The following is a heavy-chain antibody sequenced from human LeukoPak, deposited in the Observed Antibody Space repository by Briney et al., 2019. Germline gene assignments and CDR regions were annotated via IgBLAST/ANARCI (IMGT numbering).Heavy chain of an antibody. J-gene: IGHJ3*01. CDR2: IYYSGST. Sequence: PSETLSLTCTVSGGSISSDYWSWIRQPPGKGLEWIGYIYYSGSTNYNPSLKSRVTISVDTSKNQFSLKLSSVTAADTAVYYCARVGGNYDFWTWGQGTMVTVSS. V-gene: IGHV4-59*01. D-gene: IGHD3-3*01. CDR1: GGSISSDY. CDR3: ARVGGNYDFWT.